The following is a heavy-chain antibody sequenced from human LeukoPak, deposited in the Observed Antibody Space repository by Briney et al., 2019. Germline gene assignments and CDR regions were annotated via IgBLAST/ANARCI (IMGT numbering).Heavy chain of an antibody. D-gene: IGHD2-15*01. CDR1: GFIVSSYY. V-gene: IGHV3-20*01. CDR2: INWNGGST. J-gene: IGHJ4*02. CDR3: ARGIYCSGGSCYSGPFDY. Sequence: PGGSLRLSCAASGFIVSSYYMSWVRQAPVKGLEWVSGINWNGGSTGYADSVKGRFTISRDNAKNSLYLQMNSLRAEDTALYHCARGIYCSGGSCYSGPFDYWGQGTLVTVSS.